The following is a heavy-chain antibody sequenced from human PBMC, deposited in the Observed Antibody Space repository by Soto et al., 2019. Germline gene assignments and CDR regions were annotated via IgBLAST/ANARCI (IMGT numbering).Heavy chain of an antibody. CDR2: INHRGSA. V-gene: IGHV4-4*02. Sequence: PSETLSLTCAVSGASVRSTYGWSWVRQPPGKGPEWIGEINHRGSANYNPSLKSRVTMPLDISKSQFSLRLTSVTAADTAVYFCARYNAASGTYYFDYWGRGALVTSPQ. CDR3: ARYNAASGTYYFDY. J-gene: IGHJ4*02. CDR1: GASVRSTYG. D-gene: IGHD6-13*01.